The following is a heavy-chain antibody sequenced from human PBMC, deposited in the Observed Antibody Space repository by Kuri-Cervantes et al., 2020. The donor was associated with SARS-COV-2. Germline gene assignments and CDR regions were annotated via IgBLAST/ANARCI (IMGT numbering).Heavy chain of an antibody. CDR2: IYTSGST. Sequence: GSLRLSCTVSGGSISSYYWSWIRQPAGKGLEWIRRIYTSGSTNYNPSLKSRVTMSVDTSKNQFSLKLTSVTAADTAVYYCVRVDCSAGTCYRRSFDYWGRGTLVTVSS. J-gene: IGHJ4*02. D-gene: IGHD2-15*01. V-gene: IGHV4-4*07. CDR3: VRVDCSAGTCYRRSFDY. CDR1: GGSISSYY.